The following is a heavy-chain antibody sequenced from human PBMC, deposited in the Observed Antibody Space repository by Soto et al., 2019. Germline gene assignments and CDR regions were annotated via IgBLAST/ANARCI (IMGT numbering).Heavy chain of an antibody. CDR1: GGSVSSGDYY. CDR3: AREVDARDAFDI. V-gene: IGHV4-30-4*01. J-gene: IGHJ3*02. CDR2: IYYSGNT. D-gene: IGHD2-15*01. Sequence: PSETLSLTCTVSGGSVSSGDYYWTWIRHPPGEGLEWIGYIYYSGNTYYNPSLKSRVTISVDTSKNQFSLKLNSVTAADTAVYYCAREVDARDAFDIWGPGTLVTVSS.